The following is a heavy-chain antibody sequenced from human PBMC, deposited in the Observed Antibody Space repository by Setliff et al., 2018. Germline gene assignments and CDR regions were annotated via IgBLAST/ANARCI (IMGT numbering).Heavy chain of an antibody. CDR3: ARGSNSIFYWFDP. CDR1: GGSFSGYY. V-gene: IGHV4-34*01. J-gene: IGHJ5*02. Sequence: ASETLSLTCAVYGGSFSGYYWSWIRQPPGKGLEWIGEINHSGSTNYNPSLKSRVTISVDTSKNQFSLKLSSVTAADTAVYYCARGSNSIFYWFDPWGQGTLVTVSS. CDR2: INHSGST. D-gene: IGHD4-4*01.